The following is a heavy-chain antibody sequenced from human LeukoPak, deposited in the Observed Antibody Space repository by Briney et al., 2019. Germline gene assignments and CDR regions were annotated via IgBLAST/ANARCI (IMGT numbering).Heavy chain of an antibody. Sequence: GGSLRLSCEASGFTFSSYGMHWVRQAPGKGLEWVALISYDGTYKYYADSVKGRFTISRDNSKNTLYLQMNSLRAEDTAVYYCAKQFYVFLSGCDYWGQGTLVTVSS. J-gene: IGHJ4*02. V-gene: IGHV3-30*18. CDR3: AKQFYVFLSGCDY. CDR1: GFTFSSYG. D-gene: IGHD3-22*01. CDR2: ISYDGTYK.